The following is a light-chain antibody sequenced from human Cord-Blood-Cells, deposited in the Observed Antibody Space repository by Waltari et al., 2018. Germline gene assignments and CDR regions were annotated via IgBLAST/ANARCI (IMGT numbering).Light chain of an antibody. J-gene: IGLJ3*02. V-gene: IGLV1-44*01. Sequence: QSVLTQPPSASGTPGQRVTISCSGSSSNIGSNTVNWYQQLPGTAPKPLIYSHNQRPSGVPDRFSGSKSGTSASLAISGLQSEDEADYYCAAWDDSLNGWVFGGGTKLTVL. CDR2: SHN. CDR3: AAWDDSLNGWV. CDR1: SSNIGSNT.